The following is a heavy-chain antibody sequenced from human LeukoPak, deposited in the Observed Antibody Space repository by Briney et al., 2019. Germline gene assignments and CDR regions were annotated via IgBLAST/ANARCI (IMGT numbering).Heavy chain of an antibody. CDR2: IYTSGST. CDR3: ARGDNWNFVTNW. CDR1: GGSISSYY. D-gene: IGHD1-1*01. Sequence: SETLSLTCTVSGGSISSYYWSWIRQPAGKGLEWIGRIYTSGSTNYNPSLKSRVTISVDTSKNQFSLKLSSVTAADTAVYYCARGDNWNFVTNWWGQGTLVTVSS. V-gene: IGHV4-4*07. J-gene: IGHJ4*02.